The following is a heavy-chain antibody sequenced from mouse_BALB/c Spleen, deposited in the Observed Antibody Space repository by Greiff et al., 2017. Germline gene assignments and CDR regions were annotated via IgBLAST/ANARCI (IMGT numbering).Heavy chain of an antibody. CDR1: GYTFTSYW. D-gene: IGHD4-1*01. V-gene: IGHV1-5*01. CDR3: AKNWGYAMDY. CDR2: IYPGNSDT. J-gene: IGHJ4*01. Sequence: EVQLVESGTVLARPGASVKMSCKASGYTFTSYWMHWVKQRPGQGLEWIGAIYPGNSDTSYNQKFKGKAKLTAVTSTSTAYMELSSLTNEDSAVYYCAKNWGYAMDYWGQGTSVTVSS.